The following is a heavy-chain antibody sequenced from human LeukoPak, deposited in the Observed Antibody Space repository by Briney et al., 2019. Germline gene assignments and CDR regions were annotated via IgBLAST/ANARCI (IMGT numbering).Heavy chain of an antibody. CDR3: ARLATTRSHFDY. D-gene: IGHD1-7*01. J-gene: IGHJ4*02. V-gene: IGHV4-59*01. CDR1: GGSISSYY. CDR2: IYYSGNT. Sequence: SETLSLTCTVSGGSISSYYWSWIRQPPGKGLESIGYIYYSGNTNYNPSLKGRVTISVDTSKNHFSLKLNSVTAADTAVYYCARLATTRSHFDYWGQGTLVTVSS.